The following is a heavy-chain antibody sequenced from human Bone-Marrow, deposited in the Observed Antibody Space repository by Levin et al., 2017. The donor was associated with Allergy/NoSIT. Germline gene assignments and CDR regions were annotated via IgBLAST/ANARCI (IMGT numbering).Heavy chain of an antibody. J-gene: IGHJ6*02. V-gene: IGHV2-5*02. Sequence: SGPTLVKPTQTLTLSCTVSGFSLSTYEVGVGWIRQPPGKALEWLALIYWDDIKRYSPSLQSRITITKDTSKNQVVLTMTNMDPVDTATYYCAHTHGSVRRIHGMDVWGPGTTVTVSS. CDR3: AHTHGSVRRIHGMDV. CDR1: GFSLSTYEVG. D-gene: IGHD3-10*01. CDR2: IYWDDIK.